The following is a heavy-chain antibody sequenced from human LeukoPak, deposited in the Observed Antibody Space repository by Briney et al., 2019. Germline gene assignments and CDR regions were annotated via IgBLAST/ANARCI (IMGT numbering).Heavy chain of an antibody. J-gene: IGHJ4*02. V-gene: IGHV3-66*02. CDR3: ARDSHKLHSSAYFYFFDY. D-gene: IGHD3-22*01. CDR1: GFTVGSDY. CDR2: IYGGGDT. Sequence: GGSLRLSCAASGFTVGSDYTGWVRQAPGKGLEYVSIIYGGGDTFYADSVKGRFTISRDNSKNTLYLQMNSLRAEDTAVYYCARDSHKLHSSAYFYFFDYWGQGTLVSVSS.